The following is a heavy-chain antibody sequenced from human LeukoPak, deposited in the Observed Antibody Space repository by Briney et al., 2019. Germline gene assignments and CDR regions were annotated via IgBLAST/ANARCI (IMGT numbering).Heavy chain of an antibody. J-gene: IGHJ4*02. V-gene: IGHV3-7*01. CDR1: EFIFSGYW. Sequence: GGSLRLSCAASEFIFSGYWMNWVRQAPGKGLEWVANIKQDGREKQYVDSVRGRFTIYRDNAKNSLYLQTNSLRVEDTAVYYCARDGFVGAADYWGQGTLVTVSS. CDR2: IKQDGREK. D-gene: IGHD6-13*01. CDR3: ARDGFVGAADY.